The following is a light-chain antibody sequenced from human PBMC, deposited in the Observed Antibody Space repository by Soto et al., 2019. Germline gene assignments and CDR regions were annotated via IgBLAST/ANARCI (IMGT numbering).Light chain of an antibody. J-gene: IGLJ1*01. V-gene: IGLV2-14*01. CDR2: DVS. CDR1: SSDVGGYNH. CDR3: SSYTSSSSLV. Sequence: QSVLTQPASVSGSPGQSITISCPGTSSDVGGYNHVSWYQQHPGKAPKLMIYDVSNRPSGVSNRFSGSKSGNTASLTISGLQAEDEADYYCSSYTSSSSLVFGTGTKVTVL.